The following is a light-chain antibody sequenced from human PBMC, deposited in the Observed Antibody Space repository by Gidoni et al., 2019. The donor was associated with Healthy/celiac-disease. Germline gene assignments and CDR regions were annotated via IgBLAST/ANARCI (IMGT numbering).Light chain of an antibody. CDR1: QDISNY. V-gene: IGKV1-33*01. Sequence: DIQMTQSPSSLSASVGDRVTITCQASQDISNYLNWYHQKPGKAHKLLIYDASNLETGVPSRFSGSGSGTDFTFTISSLQPEDIATYYCQQYDNLPRLTFGPGTKVDIK. CDR3: QQYDNLPRLT. J-gene: IGKJ3*01. CDR2: DAS.